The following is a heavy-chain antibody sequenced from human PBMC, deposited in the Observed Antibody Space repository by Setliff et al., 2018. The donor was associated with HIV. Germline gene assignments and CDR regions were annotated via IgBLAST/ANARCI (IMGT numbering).Heavy chain of an antibody. CDR2: ISLNKDDT. CDR1: GYPFSSFG. CDR3: AIDVIGGWLRPMPDF. Sequence: GASVKVSCKASGYPFSSFGLSWVRQAPGQGLEWMAWISLNKDDTNLAPRFRGRLTLTTDTSTRTAYMELSGLRSEDTAVYYCAIDVIGGWLRPMPDFWGPGTLVTSPQ. J-gene: IGHJ4*02. D-gene: IGHD5-12*01. V-gene: IGHV1-18*01.